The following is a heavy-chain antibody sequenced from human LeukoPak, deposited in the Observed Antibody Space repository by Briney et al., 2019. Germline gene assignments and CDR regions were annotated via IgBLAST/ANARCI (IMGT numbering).Heavy chain of an antibody. CDR1: GGSISSGGYS. Sequence: SQTLSLTCAVSGGSISSGGYSWSWIRQPPGKGLEWIGYIYHSGSTYYNPSLKSRVTISVDGSKNQFSLKLSSVTAADTAVYYCARMISVANFDFWGQGTLVAVSS. V-gene: IGHV4-30-2*01. CDR2: IYHSGST. CDR3: ARMISVANFDF. D-gene: IGHD3/OR15-3a*01. J-gene: IGHJ4*02.